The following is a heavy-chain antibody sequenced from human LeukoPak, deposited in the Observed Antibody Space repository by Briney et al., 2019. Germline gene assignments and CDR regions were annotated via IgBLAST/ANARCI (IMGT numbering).Heavy chain of an antibody. CDR3: ARDGRRGSRYYYYYMDV. CDR2: ISAYNGNT. D-gene: IGHD1-1*01. CDR1: GYTFTSYG. J-gene: IGHJ6*03. Sequence: ASVKVSCKASGYTFTSYGISWVRQAPGQGLEWMGWISAYNGNTNYAQKPQGRVTMTTDTSTSTAYMELRSLRSDDTAVYYCARDGRRGSRYYYYYMDVWGKGTTVTVSS. V-gene: IGHV1-18*01.